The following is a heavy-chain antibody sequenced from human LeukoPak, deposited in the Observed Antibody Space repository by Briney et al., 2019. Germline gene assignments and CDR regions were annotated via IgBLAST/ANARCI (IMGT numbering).Heavy chain of an antibody. CDR2: IRSKAYGGTT. J-gene: IGHJ4*02. CDR3: TREWELPGTDFDY. Sequence: PGGSLRLSCTASGFTFGDYAMDWFRQAPGKGLEWVGFIRSKAYGGTTEYAASVEGRFTISRDESKSIAYLQMNSLKTEDTAVYYCTREWELPGTDFDYWGQGTLVTVSS. CDR1: GFTFGDYA. V-gene: IGHV3-49*03. D-gene: IGHD1-26*01.